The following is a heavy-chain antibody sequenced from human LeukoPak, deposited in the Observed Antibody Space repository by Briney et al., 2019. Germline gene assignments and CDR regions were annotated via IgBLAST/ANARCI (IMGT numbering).Heavy chain of an antibody. CDR1: GYTFTVYY. Sequence: ASVKVSCKASGYTFTVYYMHWVRQASGQGLEWMGRINPNSGGANYAQKFQGRVTMTLDTSISTAYMELSRLRSDDSAVYYCVRDGGYSYGSLDPWGQGTLVTVSS. D-gene: IGHD5-18*01. CDR2: INPNSGGA. V-gene: IGHV1-2*06. CDR3: VRDGGYSYGSLDP. J-gene: IGHJ5*02.